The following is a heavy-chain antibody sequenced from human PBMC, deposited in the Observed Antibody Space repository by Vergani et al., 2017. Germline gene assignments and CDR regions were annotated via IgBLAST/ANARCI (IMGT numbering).Heavy chain of an antibody. D-gene: IGHD3-3*01. CDR3: ARSGDYDFWSGYHYFDY. J-gene: IGHJ4*02. CDR1: GGSISSYY. V-gene: IGHV4-59*01. CDR2: IYYSGST. Sequence: QVQLQESGPGLVKPSETLSLTCTVSGGSISSYYWSWIRQPPGKGLEWIGYIYYSGSTNDNPSLKSRVTISVDTSKNQFSLKLSSVTAADTAVYYCARSGDYDFWSGYHYFDYWGQGTLVTVSS.